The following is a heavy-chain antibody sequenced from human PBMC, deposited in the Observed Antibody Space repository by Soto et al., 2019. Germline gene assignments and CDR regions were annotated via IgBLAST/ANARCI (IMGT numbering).Heavy chain of an antibody. V-gene: IGHV4-34*01. Sequence: SETLSLTCAVYGGSFSGYYWTWIRQPPGTGLEWIGEINHSGSTNYNPSLKSRVNISVDTSKNQISIKQTSVTAADTAVYYCARDKITGLFDYWGQGTLVTVS. D-gene: IGHD2-8*02. CDR2: INHSGST. CDR1: GGSFSGYY. J-gene: IGHJ4*02. CDR3: ARDKITGLFDY.